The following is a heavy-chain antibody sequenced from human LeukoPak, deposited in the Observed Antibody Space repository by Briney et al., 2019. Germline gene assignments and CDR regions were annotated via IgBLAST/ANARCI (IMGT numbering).Heavy chain of an antibody. J-gene: IGHJ4*02. CDR3: AKGASGGTNYYFDY. CDR1: GFTFSTYG. D-gene: IGHD2-15*01. Sequence: GRSLRLSCAASGFTFSTYGMHWVRQAPGKGLEWVAVISYAGSNKYYADSVKGRFTISRDNSKNTLYLQMYSLRAEDTAVYYCAKGASGGTNYYFDYWGQGTLVTVSS. V-gene: IGHV3-30*18. CDR2: ISYAGSNK.